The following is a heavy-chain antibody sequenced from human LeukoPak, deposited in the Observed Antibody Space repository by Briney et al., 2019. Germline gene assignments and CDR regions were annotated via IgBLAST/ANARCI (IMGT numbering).Heavy chain of an antibody. CDR1: GYTFTSYG. CDR2: ISAYNGNT. V-gene: IGHV1-18*01. D-gene: IGHD3-22*01. Sequence: GASVKVSFKASGYTFTSYGISWVRQAPGQGLEWMGWISAYNGNTNYAQKLQGRVTMTTDTSTSTAYMELRSLRSDDTAVYYCARYSDSSGFWYYYYYGMDVWGQGTTVTVSS. CDR3: ARYSDSSGFWYYYYYGMDV. J-gene: IGHJ6*02.